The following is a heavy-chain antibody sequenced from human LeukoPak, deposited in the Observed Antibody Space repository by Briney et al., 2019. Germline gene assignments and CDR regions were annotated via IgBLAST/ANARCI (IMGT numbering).Heavy chain of an antibody. CDR1: GFTFSSYS. J-gene: IGHJ4*02. CDR2: ISSSSSYI. CDR3: ARPIVGASDY. D-gene: IGHD1-26*01. V-gene: IGHV3-21*01. Sequence: GRSLRLSCATSGFTFSSYSMNWVRQAPGKGLEWVSSISSSSSYIYYADSVKGRFTISRDNAKNSLYLQMNSLRAEDTAVYYCARPIVGASDYWGQGTLVTVSS.